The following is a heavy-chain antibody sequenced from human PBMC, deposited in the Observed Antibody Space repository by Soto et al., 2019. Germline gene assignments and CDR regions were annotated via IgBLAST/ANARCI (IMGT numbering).Heavy chain of an antibody. J-gene: IGHJ5*02. Sequence: ASVKVSCKASGYTFTSYDINWVRQATGQGLEWMGWMNPNSGNTDYAQKLQGRVTMTRNTSMSTAYMELRSLRSDDTAVYYCARVLVVRGLNWFDPWGQGTLVTVSS. CDR2: MNPNSGNT. CDR1: GYTFTSYD. D-gene: IGHD3-10*01. V-gene: IGHV1-8*01. CDR3: ARVLVVRGLNWFDP.